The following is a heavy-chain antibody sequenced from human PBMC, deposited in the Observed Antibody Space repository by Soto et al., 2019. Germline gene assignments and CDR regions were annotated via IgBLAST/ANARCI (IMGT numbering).Heavy chain of an antibody. CDR2: IIPIFGTA. V-gene: IGHV1-69*13. J-gene: IGHJ3*02. CDR1: GGTFSSYA. CDR3: ASAPKITMIVVVTASDAFDI. Sequence: VASVKVSCKGSGGTFSSYAISWVRQAPGQGVEGMGGIIPIFGTANYAQKFQGRVTITADESTSTAYMELSSLRSEDTAVYYCASAPKITMIVVVTASDAFDIWGQGTMVTVSS. D-gene: IGHD3-22*01.